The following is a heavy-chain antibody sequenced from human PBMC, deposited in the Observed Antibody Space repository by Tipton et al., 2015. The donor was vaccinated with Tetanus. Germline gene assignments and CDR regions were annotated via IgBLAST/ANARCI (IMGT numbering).Heavy chain of an antibody. CDR3: ARIGVSTDAYYFDF. J-gene: IGHJ4*02. CDR1: GDSIGSSGYF. D-gene: IGHD3-16*01. Sequence: TLSLTCTVSGDSIGSSGYFWSWIRQAPGKGLEWIGHVYSGGSFDYTPSLESRLTLSMYTSKNSFSLKLTSVTPADTALYYCARIGVSTDAYYFDFWGPGTLVTASS. V-gene: IGHV4-31*03. CDR2: VYSGGSF.